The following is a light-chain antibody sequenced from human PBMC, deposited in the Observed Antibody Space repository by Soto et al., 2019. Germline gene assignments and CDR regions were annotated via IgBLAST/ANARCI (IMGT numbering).Light chain of an antibody. V-gene: IGKV3-20*01. CDR1: QSVSSSY. Sequence: EIVLTQSPGTLSLSPGERATLSCRASQSVSSSYLVWYQQKPGQAPRLLTYDASSRATGIPLRFSGSGSGTEFNLIIIRLEPEDVGVYYCQQYGRPPYTFGQGTKLEIK. J-gene: IGKJ2*01. CDR3: QQYGRPPYT. CDR2: DAS.